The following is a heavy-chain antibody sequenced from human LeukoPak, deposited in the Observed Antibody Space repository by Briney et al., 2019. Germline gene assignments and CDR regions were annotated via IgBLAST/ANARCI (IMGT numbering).Heavy chain of an antibody. CDR1: GGSISSGSYY. V-gene: IGHV4-61*02. CDR2: IYTSGST. J-gene: IGHJ4*02. Sequence: SQTLSLTCTVSGGSISSGSYYWSWIRQPAGKGLEWIGRIYTSGSTNYNPSLKSRVTISVDTSKNQFSLKLSSVTAADTAVYYCVRHRVEASDFDYWGQGTLVTVSS. D-gene: IGHD3-10*01. CDR3: VRHRVEASDFDY.